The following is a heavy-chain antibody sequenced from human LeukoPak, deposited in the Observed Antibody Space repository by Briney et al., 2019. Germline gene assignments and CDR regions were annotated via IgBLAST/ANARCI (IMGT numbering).Heavy chain of an antibody. CDR3: ARGIAGYCSSTSCYRGVTD. J-gene: IGHJ4*02. D-gene: IGHD2-2*02. CDR1: GFTFSSYA. Sequence: GRSLRLSCAASGFTFSSYAMHWVRQAPGKGLEWAAVISYDGNNKYYADSVKGRFTISRDNSKNTLYLQMNSLRAEDTAVYYCARGIAGYCSSTSCYRGVTDWGQGTLVTVSS. CDR2: ISYDGNNK. V-gene: IGHV3-30*04.